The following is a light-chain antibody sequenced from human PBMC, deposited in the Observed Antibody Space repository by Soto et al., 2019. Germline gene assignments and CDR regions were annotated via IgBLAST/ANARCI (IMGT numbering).Light chain of an antibody. V-gene: IGLV2-11*01. CDR1: SSDVGGYNY. Sequence: QSVLTQPRSVSGSPGQSVTISCTGTSSDVGGYNYVSWYQQHPGKAPKPMIYDVSKRPSGVPDRFSGSKSGNTASLTISGLQAEDEADYYCCSYAGSYTPWVFGTGTKVT. CDR2: DVS. J-gene: IGLJ1*01. CDR3: CSYAGSYTPWV.